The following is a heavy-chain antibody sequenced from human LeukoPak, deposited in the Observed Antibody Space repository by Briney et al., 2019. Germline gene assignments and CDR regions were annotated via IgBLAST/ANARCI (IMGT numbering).Heavy chain of an antibody. CDR2: IYYSGST. J-gene: IGHJ3*02. CDR3: ARLETYYYGSGSPQGAFDI. D-gene: IGHD3-10*01. CDR1: GGSFSSGDYY. Sequence: SETLSLTCTVSGGSFSSGDYYWSWIRQPPGKGLEWIGYIYYSGSTYYNPSLKSRVTISVDTSKNQFSLKLSSVTAADTAVYYCARLETYYYGSGSPQGAFDIWGQGTMVTVSS. V-gene: IGHV4-30-4*08.